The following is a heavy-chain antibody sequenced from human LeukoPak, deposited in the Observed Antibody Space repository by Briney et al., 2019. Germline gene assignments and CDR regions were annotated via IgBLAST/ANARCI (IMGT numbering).Heavy chain of an antibody. Sequence: GGSLRLSCAASGFTFSNYAMSWVRQAPGKGLEWVSAITSGDSTYYADSVKGRFTISRDNSKNTLYLQMNSLRAEDTAVYHCARDLMTTIGPLYAFDIWGQGTVVTVSS. J-gene: IGHJ3*02. V-gene: IGHV3-23*01. CDR2: ITSGDST. D-gene: IGHD5-24*01. CDR1: GFTFSNYA. CDR3: ARDLMTTIGPLYAFDI.